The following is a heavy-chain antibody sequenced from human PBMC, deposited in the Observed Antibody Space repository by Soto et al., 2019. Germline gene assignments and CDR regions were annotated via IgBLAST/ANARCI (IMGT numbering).Heavy chain of an antibody. J-gene: IGHJ6*02. CDR2: ISDSGGST. D-gene: IGHD1-26*01. Sequence: EVQLLESGGGLVQPGGSLRLSCAASGFTFSSYAMSWVRQAPGKGLEWVSAISDSGGSTYYADSVKGRFTISRDNSKNTLYLQMNSLRAEDTAVYCCAKDLVGGSYSAYYYGMDVWGQGTTVTVSS. V-gene: IGHV3-23*01. CDR3: AKDLVGGSYSAYYYGMDV. CDR1: GFTFSSYA.